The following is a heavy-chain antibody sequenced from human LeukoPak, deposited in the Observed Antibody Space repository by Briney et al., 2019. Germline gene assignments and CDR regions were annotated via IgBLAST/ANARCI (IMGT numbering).Heavy chain of an antibody. CDR2: IYYSGST. Sequence: PSETLSLTCTVSGGSISSYYWSWIRQPPGKGLEWIGYIYYSGSTNYNPSLKSRVTISVDTSKNQFSLKLSSVTAADTAVYYCARPLWFGELSWHYWGQGTLVTVSS. D-gene: IGHD3-10*01. CDR1: GGSISSYY. CDR3: ARPLWFGELSWHY. V-gene: IGHV4-59*08. J-gene: IGHJ4*02.